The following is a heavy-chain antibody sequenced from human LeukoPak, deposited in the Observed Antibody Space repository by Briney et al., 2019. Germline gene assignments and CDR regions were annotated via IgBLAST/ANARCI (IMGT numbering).Heavy chain of an antibody. V-gene: IGHV1-46*02. D-gene: IGHD6-13*01. CDR1: GYTCNSFQ. J-gene: IGHJ4*02. CDR2: INPSGGGA. Sequence: ASVKVSCKASGYTCNSFQMHWVRQAPGQGLEWMGIINPSGGGAFYAQKFQGRVTMTRDTSTSTAYMELSSLRSEDTAVYYCARPRTSSWYFFDYWGQGTLVTVSS. CDR3: ARPRTSSWYFFDY.